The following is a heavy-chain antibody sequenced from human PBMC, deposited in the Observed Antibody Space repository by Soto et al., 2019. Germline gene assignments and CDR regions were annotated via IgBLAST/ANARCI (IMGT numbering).Heavy chain of an antibody. CDR2: INHSGST. V-gene: IGHV4-34*01. CDR1: GGSFSGYY. Sequence: SETLSLTCAVYGGSFSGYYWSWIRQPPGKGLEWIGEINHSGSTNYNPSLKSRVTISVDTSKNQFSLKLSSVTAADTAVYYCARGGIAGIVVVPAAPRGYYYYGMDVWGQGTTVTVYS. J-gene: IGHJ6*02. CDR3: ARGGIAGIVVVPAAPRGYYYYGMDV. D-gene: IGHD2-2*01.